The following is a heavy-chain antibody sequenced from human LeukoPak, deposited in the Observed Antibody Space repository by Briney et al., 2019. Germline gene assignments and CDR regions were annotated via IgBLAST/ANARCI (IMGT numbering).Heavy chain of an antibody. J-gene: IGHJ4*02. Sequence: ASVKVSCKASGYTFTGYCMHWVRQAPGQGLEWMGWINPNSGGTNYAQKFQGRVTMTRDTSISTAYMELSRLRSDDTAVYYCARVSDYYDSSGPKGIDYWGQGTLVTVSS. CDR2: INPNSGGT. CDR3: ARVSDYYDSSGPKGIDY. D-gene: IGHD3-22*01. V-gene: IGHV1-2*02. CDR1: GYTFTGYC.